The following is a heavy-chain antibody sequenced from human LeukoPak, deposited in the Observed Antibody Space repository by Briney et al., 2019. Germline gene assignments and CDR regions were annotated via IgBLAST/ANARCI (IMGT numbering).Heavy chain of an antibody. Sequence: SETLSLTCTVSGGSISSYYWSWIRQPPGKGLEWIGYIYYSGSTNYNPSLKSRVTISVDTSKNQFSLKLSSVTAADTAVYYCARGDPGITGTTYFDYWGLGTLVTVSS. CDR2: IYYSGST. CDR1: GGSISSYY. V-gene: IGHV4-59*01. D-gene: IGHD1-20*01. J-gene: IGHJ4*02. CDR3: ARGDPGITGTTYFDY.